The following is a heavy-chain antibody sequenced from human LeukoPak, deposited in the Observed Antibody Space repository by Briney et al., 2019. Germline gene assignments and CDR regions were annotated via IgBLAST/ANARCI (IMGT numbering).Heavy chain of an antibody. CDR1: GFTFSSYG. J-gene: IGHJ4*02. V-gene: IGHV3-30*18. CDR2: ISYDRSNK. D-gene: IGHD5-12*01. CDR3: AKAWGDKLAFFDY. Sequence: GGSLRLSCAASGFTFSSYGMHWVRQAPGKGLEWVAVISYDRSNKYYADSVKGRFTISRDNSKNTLYLQMNSLRAEDTAVYYCAKAWGDKLAFFDYWGQGTLVTVSS.